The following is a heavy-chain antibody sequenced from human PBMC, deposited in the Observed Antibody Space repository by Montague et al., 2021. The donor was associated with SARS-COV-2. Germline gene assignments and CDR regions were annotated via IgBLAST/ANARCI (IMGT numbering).Heavy chain of an antibody. V-gene: IGHV4-31*03. CDR3: ARWAALSYYYGLDV. CDR1: GATITSGRYY. J-gene: IGHJ6*02. Sequence: TLSLTCTVSGATITSGRYYWTWLRQPPGKGLEYIGNIYYNGSTYYNPSLKSRLTMSVDMSKNQFSLKLRSVTAADTAMYFCARWAALSYYYGLDVWGRGTTVTVSS. CDR2: IYYNGST. D-gene: IGHD3-10*01.